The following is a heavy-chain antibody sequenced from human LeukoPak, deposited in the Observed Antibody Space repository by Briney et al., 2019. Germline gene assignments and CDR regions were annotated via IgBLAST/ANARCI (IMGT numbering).Heavy chain of an antibody. CDR3: ASSKEYSYGSGFDH. CDR1: GGSFSGYY. J-gene: IGHJ4*02. Sequence: SETLSLTCAVYGGSFSGYYWSWIRQPPGKGPEWIGEINHSGSTNYNPSLKSRVTISVDTSKNQFSLKLSSVTAADTAVYYCASSKEYSYGSGFDHWGQGTLVTVSS. D-gene: IGHD5-18*01. V-gene: IGHV4-34*01. CDR2: INHSGST.